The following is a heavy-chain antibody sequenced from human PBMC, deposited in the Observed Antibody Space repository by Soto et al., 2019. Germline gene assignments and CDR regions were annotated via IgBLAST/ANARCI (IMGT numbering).Heavy chain of an antibody. J-gene: IGHJ4*02. CDR2: IYWDDSY. CDR3: AHKGYGDYPLDY. V-gene: IGHV2-5*02. CDR1: GFSLSTSGLG. D-gene: IGHD4-17*01. Sequence: QITLKESGPTLVKPTQTLTLTCTFSGFSLSTSGLGVGWIRQPPGKALEWLAVIYWDDSYHYSPSLRSRLTITKDTSKNQVVLTMTNMDPVDTATYYCAHKGYGDYPLDYWGQGTLVTVSS.